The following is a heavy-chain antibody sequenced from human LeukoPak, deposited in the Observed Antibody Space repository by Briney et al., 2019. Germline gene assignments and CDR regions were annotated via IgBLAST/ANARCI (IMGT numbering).Heavy chain of an antibody. CDR2: IYYSGST. D-gene: IGHD1-26*01. CDR3: ARGVESVGAPDY. CDR1: GGPISRGGYY. V-gene: IGHV4-31*03. J-gene: IGHJ4*02. Sequence: SETLSLTCTVSGGPISRGGYYWNWIRQHPGTGLEWIGYIYYSGSTYYNPSLKSRVVISVDASENQFSLKLSFVTAADTAVYYCARGVESVGAPDYWGQGTLVTVSS.